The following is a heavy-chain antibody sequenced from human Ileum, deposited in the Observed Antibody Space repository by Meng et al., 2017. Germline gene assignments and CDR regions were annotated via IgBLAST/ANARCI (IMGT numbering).Heavy chain of an antibody. CDR3: ARERQDNRWFDP. V-gene: IGHV3-21*01. J-gene: IGHJ5*02. CDR1: GFTFSSYS. Sequence: EVQLVESGGDLVKPGGSLRLSCAASGFTFSSYSMNWVRQAPGKGLEWVSSSSSSSSYIYYADSLKGRFTISRDNAKNSLYLQMNSLRAEDTAVYYCARERQDNRWFDPWGQGTLVTVSS. D-gene: IGHD1-1*01. CDR2: SSSSSSYI.